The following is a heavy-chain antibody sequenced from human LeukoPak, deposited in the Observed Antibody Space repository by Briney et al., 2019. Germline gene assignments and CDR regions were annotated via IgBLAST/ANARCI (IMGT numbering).Heavy chain of an antibody. Sequence: GGSLRLSCAASGFTFSRYAMSWVRQAPGKGLEWVSGISTSGGSTSYADSVKGRFTISRDNPRNTLYMQMNSLRDEDTAVYYCAIMHRHYDGSCYWVQWGQGTLVTVSS. D-gene: IGHD3-22*01. CDR3: AIMHRHYDGSCYWVQ. CDR1: GFTFSRYA. J-gene: IGHJ4*02. CDR2: ISTSGGST. V-gene: IGHV3-23*01.